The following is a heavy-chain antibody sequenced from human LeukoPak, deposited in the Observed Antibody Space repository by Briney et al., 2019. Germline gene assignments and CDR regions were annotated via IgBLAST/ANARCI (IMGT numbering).Heavy chain of an antibody. CDR2: IYYSGST. V-gene: IGHV4-61*01. J-gene: IGHJ6*02. CDR1: GGSVSIGSYY. Sequence: SETLSLTCTVSGGSVSIGSYYWSWIRQPPGKGLEWIGYIYYSGSTNYNPSLKSRVTISVDTSKNQFSLKLSSVTAADTAVYYCARDRGMVATYYYCYGMDVWGQGTTVTVSS. D-gene: IGHD5-12*01. CDR3: ARDRGMVATYYYCYGMDV.